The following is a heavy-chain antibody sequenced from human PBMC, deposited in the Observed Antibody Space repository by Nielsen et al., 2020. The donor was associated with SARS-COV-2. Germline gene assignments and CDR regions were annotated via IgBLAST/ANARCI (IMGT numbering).Heavy chain of an antibody. Sequence: ASVKVSCKVSGYTLTELSMHWVRQAPGKGLEWMGGFDPEDGETIYAQKFQGRVTMTRNTSLSTAYMELSSLRSEDTAVYYCARGAYLFGYSGHDNDYWGQGTLVTVSS. V-gene: IGHV1-24*01. D-gene: IGHD5-12*01. CDR1: GYTLTELS. CDR2: FDPEDGET. CDR3: ARGAYLFGYSGHDNDY. J-gene: IGHJ4*02.